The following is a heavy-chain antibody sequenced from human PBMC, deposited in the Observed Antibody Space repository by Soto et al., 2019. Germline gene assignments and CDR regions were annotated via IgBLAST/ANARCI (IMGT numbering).Heavy chain of an antibody. J-gene: IGHJ4*02. CDR3: GKDGKAGGLDF. Sequence: GGSLRLSCAASGFTFSSYAMHWVRQAPGKGLEWVAVISYDGSNKYYADSVKGRFTTSRDRAKNSLYLQMNSLRPEDTALYYCGKDGKAGGLDFWGQGTLVTVSS. V-gene: IGHV3-30-3*01. CDR2: ISYDGSNK. CDR1: GFTFSSYA. D-gene: IGHD1-1*01.